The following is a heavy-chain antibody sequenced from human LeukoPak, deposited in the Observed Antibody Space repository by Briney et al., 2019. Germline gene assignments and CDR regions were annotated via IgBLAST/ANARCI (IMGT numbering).Heavy chain of an antibody. CDR3: ARDVSYGSGSYYNDDAFDI. V-gene: IGHV4-4*07. J-gene: IGHJ3*02. CDR1: GGSISSYY. D-gene: IGHD3-10*01. CDR2: IYNSGST. Sequence: SETLSVTCTVSGGSISSYYWSWIRQPAGKGLEWIGRIYNSGSTNYNPSLKSRVTMSVDTSKNQFSLELSSVTAADTAVYYCARDVSYGSGSYYNDDAFDIWGQGTMVTVSS.